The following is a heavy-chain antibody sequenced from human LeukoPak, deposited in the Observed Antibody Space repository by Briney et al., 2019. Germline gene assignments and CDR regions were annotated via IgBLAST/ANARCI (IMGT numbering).Heavy chain of an antibody. V-gene: IGHV4-39*01. Sequence: SETLSLTCTVSGGSSSSSSYYWSWIRQPPGKGLEWIGSIYYSGSTYYNPSLKSRVTISVDTSKNQFSLKLSSVTAADTAVYYCARPGYSSSWYFDYWGQGTLVTVSS. D-gene: IGHD6-13*01. CDR1: GGSSSSSSYY. CDR3: ARPGYSSSWYFDY. CDR2: IYYSGST. J-gene: IGHJ4*02.